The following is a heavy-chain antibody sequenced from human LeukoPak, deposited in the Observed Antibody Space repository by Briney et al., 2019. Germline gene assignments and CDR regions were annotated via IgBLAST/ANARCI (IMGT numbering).Heavy chain of an antibody. D-gene: IGHD3-10*01. J-gene: IGHJ3*02. CDR2: MNPNSGNT. CDR1: GYTFTSYD. V-gene: IGHV1-8*01. CDR3: ARGYVVTMVRGVIITGAFDI. Sequence: ASVKVSCKASGYTFTSYDINWVRQATGQGLEWMGWMNPNSGNTGYAQKFQGRVTMTRNTSISTAYMELSSLRSEDTAVYYCARGYVVTMVRGVIITGAFDIWGQGTMVTVSS.